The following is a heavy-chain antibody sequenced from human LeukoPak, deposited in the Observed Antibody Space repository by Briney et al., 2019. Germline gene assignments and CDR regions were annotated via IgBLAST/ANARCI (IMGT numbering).Heavy chain of an antibody. Sequence: GGSLRLSCAASGFTFSSYGMHWVRQAPGKGLEWVAVISYDGSNKYYADSVKGRFTISRDNSKNTLYLQMNSLRAEDTAVYYCAREGSSGSYCFDYWGQGTLVTASS. D-gene: IGHD1-26*01. CDR3: AREGSSGSYCFDY. V-gene: IGHV3-30*03. CDR1: GFTFSSYG. CDR2: ISYDGSNK. J-gene: IGHJ4*02.